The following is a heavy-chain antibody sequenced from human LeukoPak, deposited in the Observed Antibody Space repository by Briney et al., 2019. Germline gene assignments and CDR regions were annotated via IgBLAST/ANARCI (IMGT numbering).Heavy chain of an antibody. CDR2: IFSGGTT. CDR1: GFTVSSNY. CDR3: AKYHYGSGSRHDAFDI. J-gene: IGHJ3*02. D-gene: IGHD3-10*01. V-gene: IGHV3-53*01. Sequence: GGSLRLSCAASGFTVSSNYMSWVRQAPGKGLEWVSVIFSGGTTYYADSVKGRFTISRDNSKNTLYLQMNSLRAEDTAVYYCAKYHYGSGSRHDAFDIWGQGTMVTVSS.